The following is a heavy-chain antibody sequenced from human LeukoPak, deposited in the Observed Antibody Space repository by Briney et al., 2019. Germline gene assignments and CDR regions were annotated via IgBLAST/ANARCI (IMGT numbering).Heavy chain of an antibody. CDR1: GYTFTSYD. V-gene: IGHV1-8*01. J-gene: IGHJ4*02. D-gene: IGHD2-2*02. CDR3: AKTVRIVVVPAAISYYFDY. CDR2: MNLNSGNT. Sequence: ASVKVSCKASGYTFTSYDINWVRQAPGQGLEWMGWMNLNSGNTGQAQKFQGRVTMTRNTSISTAYMELSSLRSEDTAVYYCAKTVRIVVVPAAISYYFDYWGQGTLVTVSS.